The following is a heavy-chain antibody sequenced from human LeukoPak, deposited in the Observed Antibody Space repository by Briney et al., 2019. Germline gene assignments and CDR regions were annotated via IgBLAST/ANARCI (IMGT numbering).Heavy chain of an antibody. Sequence: PGGSLTLSCAASGFTFNSYWMSWVRQAPGKGLEWVANIKQDGSEKYYVDSVKGRFTISRDNAKKLLYLQMNSLRAEDTAVYYCARDGTGIWSGRDYWGQGTLVTVSS. CDR1: GFTFNSYW. CDR3: ARDGTGIWSGRDY. CDR2: IKQDGSEK. V-gene: IGHV3-7*01. J-gene: IGHJ4*02. D-gene: IGHD3-3*01.